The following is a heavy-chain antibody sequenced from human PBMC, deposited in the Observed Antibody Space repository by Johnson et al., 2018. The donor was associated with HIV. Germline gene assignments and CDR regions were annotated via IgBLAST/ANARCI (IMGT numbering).Heavy chain of an antibody. Sequence: VQLVESGGGLVQPGGSLRLSCAASGFTFSSYAMSWVRQAPGTGLEWVSAISGSGGTTYYADSVKGRFTISRANSKNTLYLQMNSLRAEDTAVYYCAKDLGEGSYLTDDAFDIWGQGTMVTVSS. CDR1: GFTFSSYA. D-gene: IGHD1-26*01. J-gene: IGHJ3*02. CDR3: AKDLGEGSYLTDDAFDI. CDR2: ISGSGGTT. V-gene: IGHV3-23*04.